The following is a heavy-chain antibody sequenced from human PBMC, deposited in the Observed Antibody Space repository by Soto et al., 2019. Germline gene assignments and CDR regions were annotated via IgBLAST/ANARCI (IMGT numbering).Heavy chain of an antibody. D-gene: IGHD5-12*01. V-gene: IGHV4-59*01. J-gene: IGHJ6*03. Sequence: SETLSLTCTVSGGSISSYYWSWIRQPPGKGLEWIGYIYYSGSTNYNPSLKSRVTISVDTSKNQFSLKLSSVTAADTAVYYCVSQLRPLTHMDVWGKGTTVTVSS. CDR3: VSQLRPLTHMDV. CDR1: GGSISSYY. CDR2: IYYSGST.